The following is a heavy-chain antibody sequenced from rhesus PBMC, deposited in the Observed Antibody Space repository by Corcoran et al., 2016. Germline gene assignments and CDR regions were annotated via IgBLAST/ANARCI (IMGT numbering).Heavy chain of an antibody. CDR3: ARDAISLDV. J-gene: IGHJ5-2*02. Sequence: QVLLQESGPGLVAPAETLSLTRAVSGVSLSGNYWTWIRQSPGKGLEWIGYISGNSQSTSYNPSLGGRVTISKDTSQNQYSLMLTSVTAADSAVYYCARDAISLDVWGRGVLVTVSS. V-gene: IGHV4-147*01. CDR1: GVSLSGNY. CDR2: ISGNSQST.